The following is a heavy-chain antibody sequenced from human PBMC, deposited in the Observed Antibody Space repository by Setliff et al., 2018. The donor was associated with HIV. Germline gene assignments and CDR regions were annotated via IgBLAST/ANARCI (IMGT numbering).Heavy chain of an antibody. CDR3: TTDREQLVRDY. CDR2: ISGSGGGT. V-gene: IGHV3-23*01. D-gene: IGHD6-13*01. CDR1: GFTFNRHA. Sequence: GSLRLSCAASGFTFNRHAMSWVRQAPGKGLEWVSGISGSGGGTYYADSVKGRFTISRDNSKNTLYLQMNSLKTEDTAVYYCTTDREQLVRDYWGQGTLVTVSS. J-gene: IGHJ4*02.